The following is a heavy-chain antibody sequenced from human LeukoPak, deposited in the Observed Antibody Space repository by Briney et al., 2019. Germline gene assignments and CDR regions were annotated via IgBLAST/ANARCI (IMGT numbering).Heavy chain of an antibody. CDR3: AKDRGGYNGYDFDY. D-gene: IGHD5-12*01. V-gene: IGHV3-30*02. CDR2: IRYDGSNK. Sequence: PGGSLRLSCAASGFTFSSYGMHWVRQAPGKGLEWVAFIRYDGSNKYYADSVKGRFTISRDNSKNTLYLQMNSLRAEDTAVYYCAKDRGGYNGYDFDYWGQGTLVTVSS. J-gene: IGHJ4*02. CDR1: GFTFSSYG.